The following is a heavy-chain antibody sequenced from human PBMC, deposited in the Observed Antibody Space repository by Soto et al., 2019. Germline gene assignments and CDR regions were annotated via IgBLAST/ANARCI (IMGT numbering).Heavy chain of an antibody. J-gene: IGHJ5*02. CDR1: GGPIRSSHTSTY. CDR2: IYHNGNT. V-gene: IGHV4-61*01. CDR3: ATSRVVAASWFDP. D-gene: IGHD2-15*01. Sequence: PSETLSLTCSVSGGPIRSSHTSTYWTWIRQPPGKGLEWIAYIYHNGNTAYNPSLKSRITISVDSSKNQFSLKMNSVTAADTAVYYCATSRVVAASWFDPWGQGTLVTVSS.